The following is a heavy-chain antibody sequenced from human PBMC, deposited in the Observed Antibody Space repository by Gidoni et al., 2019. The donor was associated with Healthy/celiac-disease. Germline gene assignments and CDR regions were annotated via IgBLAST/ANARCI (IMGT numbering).Heavy chain of an antibody. J-gene: IGHJ4*02. Sequence: FGTANYAQKFQGRVTITADKSTGTAYMELSSLRSEDTAVYYCASRMSDFDYWGQGTLVTVSS. CDR2: FGTA. CDR3: ASRMSDFDY. V-gene: IGHV1-69*06.